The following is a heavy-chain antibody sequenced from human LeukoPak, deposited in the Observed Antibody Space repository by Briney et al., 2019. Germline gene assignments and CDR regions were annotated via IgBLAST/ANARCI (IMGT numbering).Heavy chain of an antibody. V-gene: IGHV3-30-3*01. J-gene: IGHJ1*01. CDR1: GFTFSSYA. CDR2: ISYDGSNK. CDR3: ARDGGGSGWYRGYFQH. D-gene: IGHD6-19*01. Sequence: PGGSLRLSCAASGFTFSSYAMHWVRQAPGKGLEWVAVISYDGSNKYYADSVKGRFTISRDNSKNTLYLQMNSLRAEDTAVYYCARDGGGSGWYRGYFQHWGQGTLVTVSS.